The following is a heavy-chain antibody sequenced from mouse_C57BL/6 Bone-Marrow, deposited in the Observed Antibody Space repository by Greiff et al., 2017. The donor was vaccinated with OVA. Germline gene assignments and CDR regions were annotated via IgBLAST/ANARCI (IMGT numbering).Heavy chain of an antibody. CDR3: VRRGLGFCAY. CDR2: IRSKSNNYAT. CDR1: GFSFNTYA. D-gene: IGHD4-1*01. V-gene: IGHV10-1*01. J-gene: IGHJ3*01. Sequence: GGGLVQPKGSLKLSCAASGFSFNTYAMNWVRQAPGKGLEWVARIRSKSNNYATYYADSVKDRFTISRDDSESMLYMQMNNLKTEDTAMYYCVRRGLGFCAYWGQGTLVTVSA.